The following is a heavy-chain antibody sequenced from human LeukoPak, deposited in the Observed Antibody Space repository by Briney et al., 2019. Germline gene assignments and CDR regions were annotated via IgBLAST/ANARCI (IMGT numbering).Heavy chain of an antibody. D-gene: IGHD5-12*01. CDR1: GFTFSNYY. V-gene: IGHV3-74*01. CDR2: INSDGGDT. Sequence: SGGSLRLSCAASGFTFSNYYVHGLRHPPGKGRVGVSRINSDGGDTGYVDSVQGRFTISRDNSKNTLYLQMNSLRAEDTAVYYCAKDGAWLRFDDWGQGSLVTVSS. CDR3: AKDGAWLRFDD. J-gene: IGHJ4*02.